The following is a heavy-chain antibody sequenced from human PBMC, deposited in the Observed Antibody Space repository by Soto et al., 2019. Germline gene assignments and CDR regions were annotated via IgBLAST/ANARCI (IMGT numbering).Heavy chain of an antibody. CDR1: NGSIRSRSSY. J-gene: IGHJ4*02. CDR2: IYYIGNT. V-gene: IGHV4-39*01. Sequence: QLQLQESGSGLVKPSETLSLTCTVSNGSIRSRSSYWGWIRQTPGKGLEWIGSIYYIGNTYYNPSLKSRVSISIDTSKTQFSLKLNSVTAADTAVYFCGGQDYGAKGYYFENWCQGTLVTVSS. D-gene: IGHD4-17*01. CDR3: GGQDYGAKGYYFEN.